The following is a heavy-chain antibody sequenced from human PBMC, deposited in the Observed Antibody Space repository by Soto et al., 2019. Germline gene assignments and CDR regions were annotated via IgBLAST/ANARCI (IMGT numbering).Heavy chain of an antibody. CDR1: GLTFIRYE. V-gene: IGHV3-13*01. CDR3: ARGAPRIASANRGNSAFDY. J-gene: IGHJ4*02. D-gene: IGHD6-13*01. Sequence: PGGPLSRSCEASGLTFIRYEIHWVPVAPEKDRKRDSANGTAGDRYYPGSVKCRLTISRKNAKNSLYLQMSSLRAGDTDVYYCARGAPRIASANRGNSAFDYWGQGTRVTVSS. CDR2: NGTAGDR.